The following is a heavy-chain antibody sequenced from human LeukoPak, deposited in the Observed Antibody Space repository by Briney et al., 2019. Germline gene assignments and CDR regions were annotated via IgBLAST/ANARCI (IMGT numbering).Heavy chain of an antibody. CDR2: IYTSGST. Sequence: SETLSLTCTVSGGSISSGSYYWSWIRQPAGKGLEWVGRIYTSGSTNYNPSLKSRVTISVDTSKNQFSLKLSSVTAADTAVYYCARAPLKYSSSTYYFDYWGQGTLVTVSS. CDR3: ARAPLKYSSSTYYFDY. D-gene: IGHD6-6*01. J-gene: IGHJ4*02. CDR1: GGSISSGSYY. V-gene: IGHV4-61*02.